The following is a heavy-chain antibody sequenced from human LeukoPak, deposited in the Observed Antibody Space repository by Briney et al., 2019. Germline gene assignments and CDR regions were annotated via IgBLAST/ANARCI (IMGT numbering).Heavy chain of an antibody. D-gene: IGHD3-16*01. Sequence: GGSLRLSCAASGFTFSSYAMSWVRQAPGKGLEWVSAISGSGGSTYYADSVKGRFTISRDNSKNTLYLQMNSLRAEDTAVYYCAKLGEDYYYYYMDVWGKGTTVTVSS. CDR2: ISGSGGST. CDR3: AKLGEDYYYYYMDV. CDR1: GFTFSSYA. V-gene: IGHV3-23*01. J-gene: IGHJ6*03.